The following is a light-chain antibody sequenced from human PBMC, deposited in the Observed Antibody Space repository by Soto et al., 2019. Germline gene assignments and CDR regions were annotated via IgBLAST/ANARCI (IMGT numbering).Light chain of an antibody. CDR2: KAS. CDR3: QPYNSYWT. Sequence: DIQMTQSPSTLSASVGDRVTITCRASQRISSWLAWYQQKPGKAPKVLIYKASSLETGVPSRFSGSGSGTEFTLTISSLQPDDFATYYCQPYNSYWTFGQGTKVEIK. J-gene: IGKJ1*01. CDR1: QRISSW. V-gene: IGKV1-5*03.